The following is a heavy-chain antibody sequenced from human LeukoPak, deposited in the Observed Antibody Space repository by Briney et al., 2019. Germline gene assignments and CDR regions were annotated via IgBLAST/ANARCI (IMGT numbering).Heavy chain of an antibody. CDR3: ARANYYDNSGYSRGAFDI. CDR2: IDTSGST. J-gene: IGHJ3*02. V-gene: IGHV4-61*02. D-gene: IGHD3-22*01. Sequence: SETLSLTCTVSGGSISSGSFYWSWIRQPAGKGLEWIGRIDTSGSTYYNPSLKSRVTISVDTSKNQFSLKLTSVTAADTALYYCARANYYDNSGYSRGAFDIWGPGTMVTVSS. CDR1: GGSISSGSFY.